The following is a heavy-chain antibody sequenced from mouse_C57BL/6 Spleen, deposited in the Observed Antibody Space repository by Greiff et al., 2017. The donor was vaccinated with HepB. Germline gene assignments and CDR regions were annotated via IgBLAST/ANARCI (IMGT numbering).Heavy chain of an antibody. CDR1: GYSFTGYY. D-gene: IGHD2-2*01. CDR2: INPSTGGT. V-gene: IGHV1-42*01. J-gene: IGHJ3*01. CDR3: ASPSTMVTTRAWFAY. Sequence: DVKLQESGPELVKPGASVKISCKASGYSFTGYYMNWVKQSPEKSLEWIGEINPSTGGTTYNQKFKAKATLTVDKSSSTAYMQLKSLTSEDSAVYYCASPSTMVTTRAWFAYWGQGTLVTVSA.